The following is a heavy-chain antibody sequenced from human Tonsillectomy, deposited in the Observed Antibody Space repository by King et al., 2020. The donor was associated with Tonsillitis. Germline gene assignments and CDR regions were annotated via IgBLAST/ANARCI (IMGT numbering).Heavy chain of an antibody. V-gene: IGHV4-61*02. J-gene: IGHJ5*02. D-gene: IGHD2-2*01. CDR3: AGGSEIVVLPGAIGGRFDP. Sequence: VQLVESGPGLVRPSQTLSLTCTVSGGSISTVGYYWTWIRQPAGKGLEWIGRIFASGTTNLNPSLNSRVTMSVDTSKNQFSLKLSSVTAADTAVYYCAGGSEIVVLPGAIGGRFDPWGQGTQVTVSS. CDR1: GGSISTVGYY. CDR2: IFASGTT.